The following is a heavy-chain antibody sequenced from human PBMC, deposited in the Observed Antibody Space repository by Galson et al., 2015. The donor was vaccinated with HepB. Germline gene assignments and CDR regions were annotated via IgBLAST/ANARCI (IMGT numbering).Heavy chain of an antibody. Sequence: SLRLSCAASGFTFSSYAMSWVRQAPGKGLEWVSAISGSGGSTYYADSVKGRFTISRDNSKNTLYLQMNSLRAEDTAVYYCAKGQKSPFGELFAYSPHRLDYWGQGTLVTVSS. CDR3: AKGQKSPFGELFAYSPHRLDY. CDR2: ISGSGGST. V-gene: IGHV3-23*01. CDR1: GFTFSSYA. J-gene: IGHJ4*02. D-gene: IGHD3-10*01.